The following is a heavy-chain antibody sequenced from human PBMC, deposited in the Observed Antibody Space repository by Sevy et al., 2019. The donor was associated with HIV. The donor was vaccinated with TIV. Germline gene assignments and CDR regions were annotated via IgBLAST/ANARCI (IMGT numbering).Heavy chain of an antibody. CDR1: GFTRFSKYS. D-gene: IGHD5-18*01. CDR3: AADPDTPFLRSFDH. V-gene: IGHV3-48*02. CDR2: ISDSSRTI. J-gene: IGHJ4*02. Sequence: GGSLRLSCEASGFTRFSKYSMHWVRQAPGKGLEWISYISDSSRTIYYADSVRGRFTISRDKSKNSLYLVMNSLRDEDSAVYYCAADPDTPFLRSFDHWGQGALVTVSS.